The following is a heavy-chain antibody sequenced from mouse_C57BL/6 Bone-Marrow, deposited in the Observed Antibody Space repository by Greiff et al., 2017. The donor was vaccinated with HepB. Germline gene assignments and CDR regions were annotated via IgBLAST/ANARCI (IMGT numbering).Heavy chain of an antibody. D-gene: IGHD1-1*01. Sequence: VQLQQPGAELVKPGASVKLSCKASGYTFTSYWMHWVKQRPGQGLEWIGMIHPNSGSTNYNEKFKSKATLTVDKSSSTAYMQLSSLTSEDSAVYYCAGNYGSSYDFDYWGQGTTLTVSS. CDR2: IHPNSGST. V-gene: IGHV1-64*01. CDR1: GYTFTSYW. CDR3: AGNYGSSYDFDY. J-gene: IGHJ2*01.